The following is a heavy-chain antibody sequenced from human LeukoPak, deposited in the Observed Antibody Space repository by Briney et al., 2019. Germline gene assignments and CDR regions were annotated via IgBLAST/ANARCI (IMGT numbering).Heavy chain of an antibody. CDR2: IIPIFGTA. CDR1: GGTFSSYA. Sequence: SVKVSCKASGGTFSSYAISWVRQAPGQGLEWMGGIIPIFGTANYAQKFQGRVTITADESTSTAYMELSSLRSEDTAVYYCTGSGSYYYYFDYWGQGTLVTVSS. J-gene: IGHJ4*02. D-gene: IGHD1-26*01. CDR3: TGSGSYYYYFDY. V-gene: IGHV1-69*13.